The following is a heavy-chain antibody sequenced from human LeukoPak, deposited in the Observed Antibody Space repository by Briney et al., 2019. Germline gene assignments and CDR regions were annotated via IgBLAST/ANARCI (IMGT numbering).Heavy chain of an antibody. CDR2: IYYSGST. D-gene: IGHD2-2*01. CDR1: GGSISSSSYY. V-gene: IGHV4-39*01. CDR3: ARSFVVVVPAAMQGAGMDV. J-gene: IGHJ6*02. Sequence: SETLSLTCTVSGGSISSSSYYWGWIRQPPGKGLEWIGGIYYSGSTYYNPSLKSRVTISVDTSKNQFSLKLSSVTAADTAVYYCARSFVVVVPAAMQGAGMDVWGQGTTVTVSS.